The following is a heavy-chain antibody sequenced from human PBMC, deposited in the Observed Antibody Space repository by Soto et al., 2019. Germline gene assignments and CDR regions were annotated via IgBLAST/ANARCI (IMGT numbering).Heavy chain of an antibody. CDR1: TDSMRTYS. CDR2: VYHTGRT. Sequence: QVQLQESGPGLVRPAETLSLICSVSTDSMRTYSWTWIRQSPGKVLEWIGYVYHTGRTEYNPSLDSRVTISIDMSKKQFSLQLTSVTAADTAVYFCARDDTTGLLEFWGQGTLVTVSS. J-gene: IGHJ4*02. V-gene: IGHV4-59*01. CDR3: ARDDTTGLLEF.